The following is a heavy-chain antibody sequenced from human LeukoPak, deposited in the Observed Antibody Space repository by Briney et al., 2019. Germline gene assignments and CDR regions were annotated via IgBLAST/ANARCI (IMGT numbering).Heavy chain of an antibody. CDR2: IKQDGSEK. D-gene: IGHD3-22*01. V-gene: IGHV3-7*01. Sequence: GGSLRLSCAASGFTFSSYWMSWVRQAPGKGLEWVANIKQDGSEKYYVDSVKGRFTISRDNAKNSLYLQMNSLRAEDTAVYYCAKVGITMIVVVTPPAYYMDVWGKGTTVTVSS. J-gene: IGHJ6*03. CDR3: AKVGITMIVVVTPPAYYMDV. CDR1: GFTFSSYW.